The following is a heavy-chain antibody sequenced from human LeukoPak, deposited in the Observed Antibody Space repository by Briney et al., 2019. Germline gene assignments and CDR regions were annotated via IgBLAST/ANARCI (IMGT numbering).Heavy chain of an antibody. V-gene: IGHV1-18*01. D-gene: IGHD6-6*01. CDR3: ARAGWGIAARPGNWFDP. J-gene: IGHJ5*02. CDR1: AYTFTIYG. Sequence: ASVTVSFTASAYTFTIYGISWVRQAPGQGLEWMGWISAYNGNTNYAQKLQGRVTMTTDTSTSTAYMDLRSLRSDDTAVYYCARAGWGIAARPGNWFDPWGQGTLVTVSS. CDR2: ISAYNGNT.